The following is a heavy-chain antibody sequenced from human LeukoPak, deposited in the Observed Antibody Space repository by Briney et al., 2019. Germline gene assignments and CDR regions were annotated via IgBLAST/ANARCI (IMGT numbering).Heavy chain of an antibody. CDR3: AKESGALGAPLYDY. V-gene: IGHV3-23*01. D-gene: IGHD4/OR15-4a*01. CDR2: ISDNGGGT. J-gene: IGHJ4*02. CDR1: GFIFRNYA. Sequence: GGSLRLPCVAPGFIFRNYAMSWVRQAPGEGLEWVSGISDNGGGTYYADSVKGRFTISRDNSKNMLYLQMNSLRAEDTAVYYCAKESGALGAPLYDYWGQGILVTGSS.